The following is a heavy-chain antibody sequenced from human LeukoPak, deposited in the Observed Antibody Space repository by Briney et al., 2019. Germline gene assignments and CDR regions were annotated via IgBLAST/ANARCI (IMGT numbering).Heavy chain of an antibody. CDR3: AGFFYDNSNDAFDI. V-gene: IGHV1-69*01. D-gene: IGHD3-22*01. Sequence: GSSVKVSCKASGVTFGSYDFTFTSYAISWVRQAPGQGLEWMGGIIPIYGRANYPQKFQGRDTITADESTRTVTMQLSSLRSEDTAVYYCAGFFYDNSNDAFDIWGQGTVVTVS. CDR1: GVTFGSYDFTFTSYA. J-gene: IGHJ3*02. CDR2: IIPIYGRA.